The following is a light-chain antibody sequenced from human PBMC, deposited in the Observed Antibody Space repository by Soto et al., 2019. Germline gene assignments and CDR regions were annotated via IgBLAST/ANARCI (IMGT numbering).Light chain of an antibody. V-gene: IGKV3-15*01. Sequence: EIVMTQSPATLSVSPGERATLSCRARHSVTSNLPWYQQKPGQAPRLLIYGASTRATGIPARFSGSGCGTEGSVGGRGVEAGDVAVYFWRRYKSWRRGRRFGQGTKVEIK. CDR2: GAS. J-gene: IGKJ1*01. CDR3: RRYKSWRRGRR. CDR1: HSVTSN.